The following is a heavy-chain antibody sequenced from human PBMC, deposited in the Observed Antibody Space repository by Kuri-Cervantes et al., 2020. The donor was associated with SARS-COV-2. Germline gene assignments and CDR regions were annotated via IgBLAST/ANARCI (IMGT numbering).Heavy chain of an antibody. CDR1: GGSISSSDNYF. J-gene: IGHJ4*02. Sequence: SETLSLTCTVSGGSISSSDNYFWGWIRQPPGKGLEWIATIHSGGNTYYNMSLRSRLTMSVDTSKNQFSLRLTSVTAADMAVYYCIAYPHGWVTGGGFWGQGTLVTVS. D-gene: IGHD6-19*01. V-gene: IGHV4-39*03. CDR2: IHSGGNT. CDR3: IAYPHGWVTGGGF.